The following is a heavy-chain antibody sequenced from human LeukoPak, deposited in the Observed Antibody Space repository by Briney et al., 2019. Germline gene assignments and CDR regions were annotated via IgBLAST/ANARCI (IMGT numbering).Heavy chain of an antibody. CDR1: GYTFTSYG. D-gene: IGHD2-2*01. V-gene: IGHV1-18*01. J-gene: IGHJ3*02. Sequence: GASVKVSCKASGYTFTSYGISWVRQAPGQGLEWMGWISAYNGNTNYAQKLQGRVTMTTDTSTSTAYMELRSLRSDGTAVYYCARAGIVPAAPVSFDIWGQGTMVTVSS. CDR2: ISAYNGNT. CDR3: ARAGIVPAAPVSFDI.